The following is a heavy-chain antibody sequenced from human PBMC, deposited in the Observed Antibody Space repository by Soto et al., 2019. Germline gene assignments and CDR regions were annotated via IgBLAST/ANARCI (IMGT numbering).Heavy chain of an antibody. Sequence: GGSLRLSCVGSGFSFSSYAMNWVRQAPGQGLEWVSGISGSGGTTFYADSVKGRYTISRDNSKNTLYLQMNSLRAEDTAVYYCAKDLGYTSSWYYALHIWGQGTMVTVSS. D-gene: IGHD6-13*01. CDR3: AKDLGYTSSWYYALHI. CDR2: ISGSGGTT. V-gene: IGHV3-23*01. CDR1: GFSFSSYA. J-gene: IGHJ3*02.